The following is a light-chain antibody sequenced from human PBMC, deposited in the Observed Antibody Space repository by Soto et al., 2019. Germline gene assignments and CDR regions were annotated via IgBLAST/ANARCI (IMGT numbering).Light chain of an antibody. J-gene: IGKJ1*01. CDR1: QSVSSNY. CDR3: PQYGSSPPT. Sequence: EFVLTQSPGTLSLSPGERATLSCRASQSVSSNYLAWYQQKPGQAPRLLIYGASTRATGIADRFSGSGSGTHFTLTISRLEPEDFAVYYCPQYGSSPPTFGQGTKVEIK. V-gene: IGKV3-20*01. CDR2: GAS.